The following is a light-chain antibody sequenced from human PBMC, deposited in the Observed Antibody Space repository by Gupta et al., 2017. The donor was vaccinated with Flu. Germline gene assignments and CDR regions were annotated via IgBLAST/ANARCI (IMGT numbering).Light chain of an antibody. CDR2: EVS. J-gene: IGLJ3*02. CDR1: SSDIGSYTY. CDR3: SSYAGNLGV. Sequence: QSALTQPPSASGSPGQSVTISCPGTSSDIGSYTYVSWYQQHPGKAPKLIIFEVSERPSGVPERFSGSKSGNTASLTVSGLQAEDEADYYCSSYAGNLGVFGGGTKLTVL. V-gene: IGLV2-8*01.